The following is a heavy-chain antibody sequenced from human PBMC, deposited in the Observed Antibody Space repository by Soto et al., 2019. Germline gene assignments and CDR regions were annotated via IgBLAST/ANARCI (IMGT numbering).Heavy chain of an antibody. CDR2: ITPIFRTA. J-gene: IGHJ3*01. D-gene: IGHD4-17*01. CDR3: ARVIAEALPHDYGDNGWHAFDV. Sequence: QVQLVQSGAEVKKPGSSVKVSCKASGGTFSSFAISWIRQAPGQGLAWMGGITPIFRTANYAQNFQGRVTIIADESTSTVYMELSSLRSEDTAVYYCARVIAEALPHDYGDNGWHAFDVWGQGTMVSVSS. CDR1: GGTFSSFA. V-gene: IGHV1-69*01.